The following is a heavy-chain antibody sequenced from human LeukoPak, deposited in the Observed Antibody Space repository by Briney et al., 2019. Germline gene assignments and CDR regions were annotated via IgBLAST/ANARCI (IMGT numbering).Heavy chain of an antibody. J-gene: IGHJ4*02. CDR1: GFTFSSYA. V-gene: IGHV3-23*01. D-gene: IGHD3-22*01. CDR2: ISGSGGST. CDR3: ARRPIVVVTSQGDYFDY. Sequence: GGSLRLSCAASGFTFSSYAMSWVRQAPGKGLEWVSAISGSGGSTYYADSVKGRFTISRDNSMNTLYLQMNSLRAEDTAVYYCARRPIVVVTSQGDYFDYWGQGALVTVSS.